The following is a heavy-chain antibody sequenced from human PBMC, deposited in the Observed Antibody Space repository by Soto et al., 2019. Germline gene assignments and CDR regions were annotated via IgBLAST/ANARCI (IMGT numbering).Heavy chain of an antibody. CDR1: GFTFSDYY. J-gene: IGHJ4*02. V-gene: IGHV3-11*01. CDR2: ISSRSSTI. Sequence: GGSLRLSCAASGFTFSDYYMSWIRQAPGKGLEWVSYISSRSSTIFYADSVKGRFTISRDNVKNSLYLQMNSLRAEDTAVYYCASGTNGASFVYWGQGILVTVSS. CDR3: ASGTNGASFVY. D-gene: IGHD2-8*01.